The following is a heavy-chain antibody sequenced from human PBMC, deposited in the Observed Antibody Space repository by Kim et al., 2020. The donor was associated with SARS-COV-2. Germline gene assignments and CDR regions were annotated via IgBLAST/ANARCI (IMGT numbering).Heavy chain of an antibody. CDR3: ARAPRLVLAYYYGMDV. CDR2: IWYDGSNK. CDR1: GFTFSSYG. D-gene: IGHD6-19*01. Sequence: GGSLRLSCAASGFTFSSYGMHWVRQAPGKGLEWVAVIWYDGSNKYYADSVKGRFTISRDNSKNTLYLQMNSLRAEDTAVYYCARAPRLVLAYYYGMDVWGQGTTVTVSS. V-gene: IGHV3-33*01. J-gene: IGHJ6*02.